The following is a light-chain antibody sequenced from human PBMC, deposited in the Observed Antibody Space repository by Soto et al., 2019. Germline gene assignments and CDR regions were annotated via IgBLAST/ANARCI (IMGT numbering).Light chain of an antibody. J-gene: IGLJ2*01. CDR1: SSDVGGYNY. V-gene: IGLV2-14*01. CDR3: SSYTSSSTVV. CDR2: DVS. Sequence: QSALTQPASVSGSPGQSITISCTGTSSDVGGYNYVSWYQQHPDKAPKLMINDVSNRPSGVSNRFSGSKSGNTASLTISGLQAEDEADYYCSSYTSSSTVVFGGGTKLTVL.